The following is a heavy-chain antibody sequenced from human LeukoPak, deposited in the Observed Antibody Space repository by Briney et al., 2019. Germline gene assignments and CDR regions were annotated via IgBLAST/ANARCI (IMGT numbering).Heavy chain of an antibody. CDR1: GFTFSNYD. D-gene: IGHD1-7*01. CDR3: AKYRGMTGTSELDY. V-gene: IGHV3-23*01. CDR2: ITSSGDVT. J-gene: IGHJ4*02. Sequence: GGSLRLSFVVSGFTFSNYDMTWVRQAPGKGLEWVSSITSSGDVTFYSDSVKGRFTISRDNSQNTLYLQMNSLRAEDTAIYFCAKYRGMTGTSELDYWGQGTLVTVSS.